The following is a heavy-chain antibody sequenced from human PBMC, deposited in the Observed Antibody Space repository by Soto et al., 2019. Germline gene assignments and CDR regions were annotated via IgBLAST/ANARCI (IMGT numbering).Heavy chain of an antibody. J-gene: IGHJ6*03. CDR3: ARDGCSSTSCYPFYYYYYMDV. CDR2: IWYDGSNK. Sequence: GGSLRLSCAASGFTFSSYGMHWVRQAPGKGLEWVAVIWYDGSNKYYADSVKGRFTISRDNSKNTLYLQMNSLRAEDTAVYYCARDGCSSTSCYPFYYYYYMDVWGKGTTVTVS. D-gene: IGHD2-2*01. CDR1: GFTFSSYG. V-gene: IGHV3-33*01.